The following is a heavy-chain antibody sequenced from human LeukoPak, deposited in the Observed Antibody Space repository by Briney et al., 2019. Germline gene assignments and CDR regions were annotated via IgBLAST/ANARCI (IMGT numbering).Heavy chain of an antibody. CDR1: GFTFDDYG. Sequence: GGSLRLSCAASGFTFDDYGMHWVRQAPGKGLEWVSGISWNSGTIIYADSVKGRFTISRDNAKNSLYLQMNSLRPEDTAFYYCAEEGVTVTPEDGAFDIWGQGTMVTVSS. V-gene: IGHV3-9*01. CDR2: ISWNSGTI. J-gene: IGHJ3*02. D-gene: IGHD4-17*01. CDR3: AEEGVTVTPEDGAFDI.